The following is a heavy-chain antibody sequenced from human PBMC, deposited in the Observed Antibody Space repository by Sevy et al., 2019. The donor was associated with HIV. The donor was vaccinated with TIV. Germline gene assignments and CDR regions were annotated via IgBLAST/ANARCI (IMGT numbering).Heavy chain of an antibody. CDR2: MNPNSGNT. V-gene: IGHV1-8*01. J-gene: IGHJ6*02. CDR3: ARETSLGYTRSHYYYAMDV. Sequence: ASVKVSCKASGYTFTSYDINWVRQATGQGLEWMGWMNPNSGNTGYAQKFQGRVTMTRNTSISTAYMELSSLRSEDTAVYYCARETSLGYTRSHYYYAMDVWGQGTTVTVSS. D-gene: IGHD3-16*02. CDR1: GYTFTSYD.